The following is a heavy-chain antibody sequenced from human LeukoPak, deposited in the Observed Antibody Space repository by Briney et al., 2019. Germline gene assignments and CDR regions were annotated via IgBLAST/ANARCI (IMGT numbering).Heavy chain of an antibody. CDR2: ISGDGGST. J-gene: IGHJ3*02. CDR3: AKDQDPYYYGSGGAFDI. Sequence: GGSLRLSCAASGFTFDDYAMHWVRQAPGKGLEWVSLISGDGGSTYYADSVKGRFTISRDNSKNSLYLQMNSLRTEDTALYYCAKDQDPYYYGSGGAFDIWGQGTMVTVSS. CDR1: GFTFDDYA. V-gene: IGHV3-43*02. D-gene: IGHD3-10*01.